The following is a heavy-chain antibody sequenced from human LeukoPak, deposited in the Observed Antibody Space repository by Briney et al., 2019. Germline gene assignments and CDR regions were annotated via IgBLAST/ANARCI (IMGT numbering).Heavy chain of an antibody. CDR3: ANVDALDGYNSSYYYYGMDV. CDR1: GFTFSTYG. Sequence: PGGSLRVSCAASGFTFSTYGMHWVRQAPGKGLEWVAVISYDGSNTFYADSVKGRFTISRDNSKNTLYLQMNSLRAEDTAVYYCANVDALDGYNSSYYYYGMDVWGQGTTVTVSS. CDR2: ISYDGSNT. D-gene: IGHD5-24*01. J-gene: IGHJ6*02. V-gene: IGHV3-30*18.